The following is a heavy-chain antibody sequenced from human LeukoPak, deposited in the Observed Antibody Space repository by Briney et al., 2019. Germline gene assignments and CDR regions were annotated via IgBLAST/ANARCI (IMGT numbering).Heavy chain of an antibody. Sequence: GESLQISCKGSGYSFSTYWIAWVRQVPGKGLEWMGIIYPGDSESRYSPSFQGQVTISADKSISTAYLQWSSLKASDTAIYYCARRGRVGAIYYYYGMDVWGQGTAVTVSS. CDR3: ARRGRVGAIYYYYGMDV. CDR2: IYPGDSES. D-gene: IGHD1-26*01. CDR1: GYSFSTYW. J-gene: IGHJ6*02. V-gene: IGHV5-51*01.